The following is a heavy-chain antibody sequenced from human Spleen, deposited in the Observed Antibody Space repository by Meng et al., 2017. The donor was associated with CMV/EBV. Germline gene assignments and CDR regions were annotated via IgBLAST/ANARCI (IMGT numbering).Heavy chain of an antibody. J-gene: IGHJ3*02. D-gene: IGHD3-22*01. V-gene: IGHV2-5*01. Sequence: SGPTLVKPTQTLTLTCTFSGFSLSTSGVGVGWIRQPPGKALEWLALNYWNDDKRYSPSLKSRRTITKDTSKNQVVLTMTNMDPVDTATYYCAHRLDSSGYDDAFDIWGQGTMVTVSS. CDR1: GFSLSTSGVG. CDR3: AHRLDSSGYDDAFDI. CDR2: NYWNDDK.